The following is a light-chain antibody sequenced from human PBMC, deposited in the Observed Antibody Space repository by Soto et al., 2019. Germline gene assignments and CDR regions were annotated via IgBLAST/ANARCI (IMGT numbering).Light chain of an antibody. J-gene: IGLJ3*02. CDR2: EVS. Sequence: QSALTQPASVSGSPGQSITICCTGTSSDVGGYNYVSWFQQHPGKAPKLKIYEVSNRPSGVSNRFSGSKSGYTASLTISELQAEDEADYYYTSFPSSSTRVFGGGTKLTVL. CDR1: SSDVGGYNY. CDR3: TSFPSSSTRV. V-gene: IGLV2-14*03.